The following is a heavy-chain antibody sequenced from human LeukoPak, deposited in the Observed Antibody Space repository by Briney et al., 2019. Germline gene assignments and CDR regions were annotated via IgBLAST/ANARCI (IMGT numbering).Heavy chain of an antibody. CDR2: IFPSGGEI. Sequence: GSLRLSCDASGFTFSTFAMIWVRQPPGKGLEWVSSIFPSGGEIHHADSVRGRFTISRDNSKSTLSLQMNSLRAEDTAIYYCATYRQVLLPFESWGQGTLVTVSS. D-gene: IGHD2-8*02. V-gene: IGHV3-23*01. CDR3: ATYRQVLLPFES. CDR1: GFTFSTFA. J-gene: IGHJ4*02.